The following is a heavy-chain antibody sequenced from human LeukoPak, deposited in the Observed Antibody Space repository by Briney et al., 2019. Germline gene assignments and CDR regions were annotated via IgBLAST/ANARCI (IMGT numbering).Heavy chain of an antibody. J-gene: IGHJ6*03. CDR2: INPYNGDT. D-gene: IGHD6-13*01. CDR1: GYTFSSHG. CDR3: ASPAGYSSSWYYMDV. V-gene: IGHV1-18*01. Sequence: ASVKVSCKASGYTFSSHGINWVRQAPGQGLEWMGWINPYNGDTNYAQKFQGRVTVTTDTSTSTAYMELRSLRSDDTAVYYCASPAGYSSSWYYMDVWGKGTTVTVSS.